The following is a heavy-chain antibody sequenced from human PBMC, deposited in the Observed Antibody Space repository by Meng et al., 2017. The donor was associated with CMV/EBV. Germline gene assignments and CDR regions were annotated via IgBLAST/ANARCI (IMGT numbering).Heavy chain of an antibody. Sequence: VQVVNSGETVKKPGASVTGSCKASGYTFNRYGISWGRQAPGQGLEWMGWISAYNGNTNYAQKLQGRVTMTTDTSTSTAYMELRSLRSDDTAVYYCATDILTHFDYWGQGTLVTVSS. D-gene: IGHD3-9*01. CDR1: GYTFNRYG. CDR2: ISAYNGNT. V-gene: IGHV1-18*01. CDR3: ATDILTHFDY. J-gene: IGHJ4*02.